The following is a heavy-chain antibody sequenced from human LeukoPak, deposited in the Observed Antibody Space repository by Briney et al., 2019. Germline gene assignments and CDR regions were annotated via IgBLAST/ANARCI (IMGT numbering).Heavy chain of an antibody. V-gene: IGHV3-21*01. CDR1: GFTFSSYS. CDR3: ARRWLNTAMPYYYYYMDV. CDR2: ISSSSSYI. J-gene: IGHJ6*03. Sequence: GGSLRLSCAASGFTFSSYSMNWVRQAPGKGLEWVSSISSSSSYIYYADSVKGRFTISRDNAKNSLYLQMNSLRAEDTAVYYCARRWLNTAMPYYYYYMDVWGKGTTVTVSS. D-gene: IGHD5-18*01.